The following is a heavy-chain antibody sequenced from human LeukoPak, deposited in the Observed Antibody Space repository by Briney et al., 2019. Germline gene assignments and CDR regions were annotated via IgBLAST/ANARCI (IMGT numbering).Heavy chain of an antibody. CDR2: IYHTGSA. V-gene: IGHV4-59*01. J-gene: IGHJ4*02. Sequence: PSETLSLTCTVSGGSMNNYYWSWIRQSPGKALEWIGYIYHTGSATYKPALKSRVTLSLHTSKNQFSLKLSSVTAADTAGYYCARGRGDSKGTSFDFWGQGTLVTVSS. CDR1: GGSMNNYY. D-gene: IGHD3-22*01. CDR3: ARGRGDSKGTSFDF.